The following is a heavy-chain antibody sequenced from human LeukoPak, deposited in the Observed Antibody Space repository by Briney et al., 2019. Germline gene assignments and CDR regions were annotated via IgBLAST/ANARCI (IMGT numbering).Heavy chain of an antibody. D-gene: IGHD3-22*01. CDR1: GFTFSNYA. CDR3: AKNLISTYYYASTAYYYADY. Sequence: GGSLRLSCAASGFTFSNYAMSWVRQAPGKGLEWVSGISTSGGSTYYADSVKGRFTISRDNFKNTLYLQMNGLRAEDTAVYYCAKNLISTYYYASTAYYYADYLRQGSLVTVSS. J-gene: IGHJ4*02. V-gene: IGHV3-23*01. CDR2: ISTSGGST.